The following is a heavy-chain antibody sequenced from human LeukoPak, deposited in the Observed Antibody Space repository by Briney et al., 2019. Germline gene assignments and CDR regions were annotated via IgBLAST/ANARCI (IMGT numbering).Heavy chain of an antibody. D-gene: IGHD3-10*01. Sequence: SVKVSCKASGGTFSSYAISWVRQAPGQGLEWMGGIIPIFGTANYAQKFQGRVTITADESTSTAYMELSSLRSEDTAVYYCAAVRFGESMSYYFDYWGQGTLVTVSS. CDR3: AAVRFGESMSYYFDY. CDR2: IIPIFGTA. CDR1: GGTFSSYA. V-gene: IGHV1-69*13. J-gene: IGHJ4*02.